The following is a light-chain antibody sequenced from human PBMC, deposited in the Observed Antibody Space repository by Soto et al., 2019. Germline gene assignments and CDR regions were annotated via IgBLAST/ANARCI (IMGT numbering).Light chain of an antibody. V-gene: IGLV2-14*03. CDR2: EVT. Sequence: QAVVTQPPSASGTPGQRVTISCTGTSSDVGGYDYVSWYQQHPGKAPKLIIYEVTNRPSGVSTRFSGSKSVNTASLTISGLQADDEADYYCSSYTRINTRVFGTGTKLTVL. J-gene: IGLJ1*01. CDR3: SSYTRINTRV. CDR1: SSDVGGYDY.